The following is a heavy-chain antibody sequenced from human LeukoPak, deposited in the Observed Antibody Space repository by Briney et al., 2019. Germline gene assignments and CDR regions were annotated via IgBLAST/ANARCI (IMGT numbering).Heavy chain of an antibody. D-gene: IGHD5-24*01. Sequence: PGGSLRLTCAASGLTVSSNYMSWVRQAPGKGLEWVAAISSSSRDIFYADSVKGRFSISRDNTQNSLSLQMSSLKAEDTAVYYCAREERDGYNYYWYFDLWGRGTLVTVSS. CDR2: ISSSSRDI. CDR1: GLTVSSNY. CDR3: AREERDGYNYYWYFDL. V-gene: IGHV3-21*01. J-gene: IGHJ2*01.